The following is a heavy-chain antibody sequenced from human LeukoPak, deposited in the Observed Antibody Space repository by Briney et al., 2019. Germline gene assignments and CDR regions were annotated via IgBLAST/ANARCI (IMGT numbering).Heavy chain of an antibody. Sequence: ASVKVSCKTSAYTFTGYYMHWVRQAPGQGLEWMGWFNPNSGGTNYAQKFQGRVTMTRDTSISTAYMELSRLRSDDTAIYYCAEAATSYNWFDPWGQGTLVTVSS. J-gene: IGHJ5*02. D-gene: IGHD2-15*01. V-gene: IGHV1-2*02. CDR1: AYTFTGYY. CDR2: FNPNSGGT. CDR3: AEAATSYNWFDP.